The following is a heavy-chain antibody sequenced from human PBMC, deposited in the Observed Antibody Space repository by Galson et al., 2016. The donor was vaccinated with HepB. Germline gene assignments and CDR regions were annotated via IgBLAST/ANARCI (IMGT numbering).Heavy chain of an antibody. CDR1: GYTFTTYD. CDR2: INPNTGNT. Sequence: SVKVSCKASGYTFTTYDFNWVRQATGQGLEWMGWINPNTGNTGYAQKFQGRLTMTRSASMDTAYMELSSLESEDTAVYFCARAAGAGVTSTSYYFDYWGQGTLVTVSP. V-gene: IGHV1-8*01. D-gene: IGHD5-18*01. CDR3: ARAAGAGVTSTSYYFDY. J-gene: IGHJ4*02.